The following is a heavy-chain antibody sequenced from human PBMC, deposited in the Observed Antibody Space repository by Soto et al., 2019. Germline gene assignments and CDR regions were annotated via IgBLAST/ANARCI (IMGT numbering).Heavy chain of an antibody. Sequence: QVQLVQSGAEVKKPGASVKVSCKASGYTFTSYGISWVRQAPGQGLEWMGWISAYNGNTNYAQKLQGRVTMTTDTSTSTADMELRSLRSDDTAVYYCARLGATTDGYYYGMDVWGQGTTVTVSS. D-gene: IGHD1-26*01. CDR3: ARLGATTDGYYYGMDV. J-gene: IGHJ6*02. CDR2: ISAYNGNT. CDR1: GYTFTSYG. V-gene: IGHV1-18*01.